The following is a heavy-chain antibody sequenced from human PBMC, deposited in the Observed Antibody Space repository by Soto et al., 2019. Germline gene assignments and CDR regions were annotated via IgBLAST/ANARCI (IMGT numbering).Heavy chain of an antibody. CDR3: AIYGPMIQLWSRSTATLNWYFDL. CDR2: IIPILGIA. J-gene: IGHJ2*01. D-gene: IGHD5-18*01. Sequence: QVQLVQSGAEVKKPGSSVKVSCKASGGTFSSYTISWVRQAPGQGLEWMGRIIPILGIANYAQKFQGRVTITADKSTSTASMELSSLRSEDTAVYYCAIYGPMIQLWSRSTATLNWYFDLWGRGTLVTVSS. V-gene: IGHV1-69*02. CDR1: GGTFSSYT.